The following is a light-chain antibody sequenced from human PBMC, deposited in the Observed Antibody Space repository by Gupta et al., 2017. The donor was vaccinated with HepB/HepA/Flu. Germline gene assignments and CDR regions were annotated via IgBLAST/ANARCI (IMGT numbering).Light chain of an antibody. CDR3: CSYAVSSTYV. CDR1: SSDVGSYHL. Sequence: QSALTQPDSVSVSPGQSITISCTGTSSDVGSYHLVSWYQQHPGKAPKLMIYEVSKRHSGFSNRFSGSKSGNTASLTISGLQAEDEADYYCCSYAVSSTYVFGTGTKVTVL. J-gene: IGLJ1*01. CDR2: EVS. V-gene: IGLV2-23*02.